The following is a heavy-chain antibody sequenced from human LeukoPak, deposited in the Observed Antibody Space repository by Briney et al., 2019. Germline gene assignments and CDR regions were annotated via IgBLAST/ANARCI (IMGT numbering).Heavy chain of an antibody. J-gene: IGHJ5*02. D-gene: IGHD6-13*01. CDR1: GGSISSGGYY. CDR3: AREGAAASFNWFDP. CDR2: IYYSGST. V-gene: IGHV4-31*03. Sequence: SETLSLTCTVSGGSISSGGYYWSWIRQHPGKGLEWIGYIYYSGSTYYNPSLKSRVTISVDTSKNQFSLKLSSVTAADTAVYYCAREGAAASFNWFDPWGQGTLVTVSS.